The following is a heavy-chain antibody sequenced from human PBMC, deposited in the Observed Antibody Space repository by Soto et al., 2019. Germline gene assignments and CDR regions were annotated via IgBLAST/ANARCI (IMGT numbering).Heavy chain of an antibody. J-gene: IGHJ5*02. CDR3: ARAGRGSGGSRNWFDP. CDR2: IYYSGST. V-gene: IGHV4-31*03. CDR1: GGSISSGGYY. Sequence: SETLSLTCTVSGGSISSGGYYWSWLRQHPGKGLEWIGYIYYSGSTYYNPSLKSRVTISVDTSKNQFSLKLSSVTAADTAVYYCARAGRGSGGSRNWFDPWGQGTLVTVSS. D-gene: IGHD2-15*01.